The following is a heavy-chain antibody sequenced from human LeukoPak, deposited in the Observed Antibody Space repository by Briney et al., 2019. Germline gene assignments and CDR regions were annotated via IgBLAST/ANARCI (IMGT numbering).Heavy chain of an antibody. CDR3: AKQMMERQQYYYMDV. Sequence: GGSLRLSCVAPGLIFSTYGMHWVRQAPGKGLEWLTHIRYDESATYYADSVKGRFTISRENSKNTLYLQMNSLRGEDTAVYYCAKQMMERQQYYYMDVWGKGTSVTVSS. D-gene: IGHD6-13*01. V-gene: IGHV3-30*02. CDR2: IRYDESAT. J-gene: IGHJ6*03. CDR1: GLIFSTYG.